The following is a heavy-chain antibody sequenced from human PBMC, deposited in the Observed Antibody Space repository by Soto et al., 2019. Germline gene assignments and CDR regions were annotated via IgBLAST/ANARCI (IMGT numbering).Heavy chain of an antibody. CDR3: ARGPRRIAAAGNDAFDI. V-gene: IGHV4-30-2*01. CDR1: GGSISSGGYS. D-gene: IGHD6-13*01. Sequence: SETLSLTCAVSGGSISSGGYSWSWIRQPPGKGLEWIGYIYHSGSTYYNPSLKSRVTISVDRSKNQFSLKLSSVTAADTAVYYCARGPRRIAAAGNDAFDIWGQGTMVTVS. J-gene: IGHJ3*02. CDR2: IYHSGST.